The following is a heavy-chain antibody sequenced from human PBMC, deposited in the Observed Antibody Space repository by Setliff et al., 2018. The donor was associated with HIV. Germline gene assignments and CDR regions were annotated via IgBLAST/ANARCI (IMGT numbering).Heavy chain of an antibody. V-gene: IGHV3-23*01. CDR2: ISTSGADT. CDR1: GFTFSSYA. Sequence: GGSLRLSCAASGFTFSSYAMSWVRQAPGKGLEWVSTISTSGADTYDAHSMKGRFTISRDNSKNTLYLQMNSLRAEDTAVYYCARDGVNYDFWSGYSHPYYYYGMDVWGQGTTVTVSS. J-gene: IGHJ6*02. CDR3: ARDGVNYDFWSGYSHPYYYYGMDV. D-gene: IGHD3-3*01.